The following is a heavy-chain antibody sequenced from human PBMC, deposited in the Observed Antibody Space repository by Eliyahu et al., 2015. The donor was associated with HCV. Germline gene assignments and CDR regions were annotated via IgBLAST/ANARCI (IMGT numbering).Heavy chain of an antibody. CDR2: VFDTGST. CDR1: GGSISSNDYY. Sequence: QLHLQESGPGLVKPSETLSLTCTVSGGSISSNDYYWGWXRQPPGKGLGWVASVFDTGSTFYNPSVEGRASISADTSKAQISLRLNSVTAADTAVYYCARGDSTLHTEGAFDYWGQGTLVTVSS. CDR3: ARGDSTLHTEGAFDY. V-gene: IGHV4-39*01. D-gene: IGHD4-11*01. J-gene: IGHJ4*02.